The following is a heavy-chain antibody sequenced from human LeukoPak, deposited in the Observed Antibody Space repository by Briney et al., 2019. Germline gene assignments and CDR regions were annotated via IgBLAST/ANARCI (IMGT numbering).Heavy chain of an antibody. CDR2: ISGSGGST. Sequence: QSGGSLRLSCAASGFTFSSYAMSWVRQAPGKGLEWVSAISGSGGSTYYADSVKGRFTISRDNSKNTLYLQMNSLRAEDTAVYYCARDISDTQYYYDSSGRDAFDIWGQGTMVTVSS. V-gene: IGHV3-23*01. J-gene: IGHJ3*02. CDR3: ARDISDTQYYYDSSGRDAFDI. CDR1: GFTFSSYA. D-gene: IGHD3-22*01.